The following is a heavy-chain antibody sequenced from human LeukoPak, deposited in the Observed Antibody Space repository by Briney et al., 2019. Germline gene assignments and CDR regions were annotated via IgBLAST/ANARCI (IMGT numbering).Heavy chain of an antibody. CDR2: IYTSGST. CDR3: ATSGYSSSCRDY. J-gene: IGHJ4*02. Sequence: SETLSLTCTVSGGSISIYYWSWIRQPAGKGLEWIGRIYTSGSTNYNPSLKSRVTMSVDTSKNQFSLKLSSVTAADTAVYYCATSGYSSSCRDYWGQGTLVTVSS. D-gene: IGHD6-13*01. V-gene: IGHV4-4*07. CDR1: GGSISIYY.